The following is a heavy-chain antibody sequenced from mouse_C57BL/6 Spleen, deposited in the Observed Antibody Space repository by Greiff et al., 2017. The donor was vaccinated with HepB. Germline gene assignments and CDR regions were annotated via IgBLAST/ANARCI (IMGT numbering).Heavy chain of an antibody. CDR3: ARAGGYCGSNPDY. Sequence: QVQLQQSGAELVRPGTSVKVSCKASGYAFTNYLIEWVKQRPGQGLEWIGVINPGSGGTNYNEKFKGKATLTADKSSSTAYMQLSSLTSEDSAVYFCARAGGYCGSNPDYWGQGTTLTVSS. CDR2: INPGSGGT. D-gene: IGHD1-1*01. J-gene: IGHJ2*01. CDR1: GYAFTNYL. V-gene: IGHV1-54*01.